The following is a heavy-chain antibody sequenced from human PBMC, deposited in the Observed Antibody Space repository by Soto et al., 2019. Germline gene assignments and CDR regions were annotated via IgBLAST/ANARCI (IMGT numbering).Heavy chain of an antibody. J-gene: IGHJ5*02. CDR2: IYYSGST. Sequence: TSETLSLTCTVSGGSISSSSDYWGWIRQPPGKGLEWIGSIYYSGSTYYNPSLKSRVTISVDTSKNQFSLKLSSVTAADTAVYYCASEARGSITGTTGSWFDPWGQGTLVTVSS. D-gene: IGHD1-7*01. CDR1: GGSISSSSDY. CDR3: ASEARGSITGTTGSWFDP. V-gene: IGHV4-39*01.